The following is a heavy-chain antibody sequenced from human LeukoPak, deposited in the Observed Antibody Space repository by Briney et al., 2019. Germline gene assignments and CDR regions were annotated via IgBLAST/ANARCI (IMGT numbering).Heavy chain of an antibody. CDR3: AKEEAVAGLFDY. Sequence: GRSLRLSCAASGFTFSSYAMHWVRQAPGKGLEWVSAISGSGGSTYYADSVKGRFTISRDNSKNTLYLQMNSLRAEDTAVYYCAKEEAVAGLFDYWGQGTLVTVSS. V-gene: IGHV3-23*01. J-gene: IGHJ4*02. D-gene: IGHD6-19*01. CDR2: ISGSGGST. CDR1: GFTFSSYA.